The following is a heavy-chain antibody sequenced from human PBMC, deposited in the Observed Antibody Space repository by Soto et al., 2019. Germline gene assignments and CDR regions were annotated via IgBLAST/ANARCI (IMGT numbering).Heavy chain of an antibody. J-gene: IGHJ4*02. Sequence: EVQLLESGGGLVQPGGSLRLSCAASGLTFSSYAMNWVRQAPGKGLEWVSTISDSGGSTYYADSVKGRFTVSRDNSKNTLYLQMNSLRAEDTAIYYCAKLRPELELLGYFDYWGQGTLVTVSS. V-gene: IGHV3-23*01. CDR1: GLTFSSYA. D-gene: IGHD1-7*01. CDR2: ISDSGGST. CDR3: AKLRPELELLGYFDY.